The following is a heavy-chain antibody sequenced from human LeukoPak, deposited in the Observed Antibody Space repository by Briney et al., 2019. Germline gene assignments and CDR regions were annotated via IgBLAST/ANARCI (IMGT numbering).Heavy chain of an antibody. Sequence: GGSLRLSCAASGFTFSSYGMHWVRQAPGKGLEWVVVISHDGSNNNYADSVKGRFTISRDNSKNTLYLQMNSLRPEDTAVYYCAKVRVGTAHFDYWGQGTLVTVSS. CDR1: GFTFSSYG. D-gene: IGHD2-15*01. CDR2: ISHDGSNN. CDR3: AKVRVGTAHFDY. V-gene: IGHV3-30*18. J-gene: IGHJ4*02.